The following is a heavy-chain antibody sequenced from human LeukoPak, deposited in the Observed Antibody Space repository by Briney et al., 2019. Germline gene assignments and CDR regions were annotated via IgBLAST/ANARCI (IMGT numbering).Heavy chain of an antibody. CDR1: GYTFTSYG. V-gene: IGHV1-18*01. J-gene: IGHJ4*02. Sequence: VASVKVSCKASGYTFTSYGISWVRQAPGQGLEWMGWISAYNGNTNYAQKLQGRVTMTTDTSTSTAYMELRSLRSDDTAVYYCARDLDCSSTSCYFDYWGQGTLVTVSS. CDR2: ISAYNGNT. D-gene: IGHD2-2*01. CDR3: ARDLDCSSTSCYFDY.